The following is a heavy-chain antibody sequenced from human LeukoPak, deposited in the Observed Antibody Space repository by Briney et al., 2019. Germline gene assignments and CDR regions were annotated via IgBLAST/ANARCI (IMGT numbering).Heavy chain of an antibody. CDR1: GGSISSYY. CDR3: AREITGSGFDP. D-gene: IGHD3-16*01. V-gene: IGHV4-59*12. J-gene: IGHJ5*02. CDR2: IYYSGST. Sequence: SETLSLTCTVSGGSISSYYWSWIRQPPGKGLEWIGYIYYSGSTYYNPSLKSRVTISVDTSKNQFSLKLSSVTAADTAVYYCAREITGSGFDPWGQGTLVTVSS.